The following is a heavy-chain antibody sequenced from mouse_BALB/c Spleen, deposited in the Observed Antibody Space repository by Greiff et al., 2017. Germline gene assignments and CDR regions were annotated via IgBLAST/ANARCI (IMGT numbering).Heavy chain of an antibody. CDR3: ARSFITTVEGWFAY. J-gene: IGHJ3*01. V-gene: IGHV3-2*02. CDR1: GYSITSDYA. D-gene: IGHD1-1*01. CDR2: ISYSGST. Sequence: EVKLQESGPGLVKPSQSLSLTCTVTGYSITSDYAWNWIRQFPGNKLEWMGYISYSGSTSYNPSLKSRISITRDTSKNQFFLQLNSVTTEDTATYYCARSFITTVEGWFAYWGQGTLVTVSA.